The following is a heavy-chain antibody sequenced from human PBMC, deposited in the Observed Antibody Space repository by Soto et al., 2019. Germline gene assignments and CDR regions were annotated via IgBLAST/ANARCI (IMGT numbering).Heavy chain of an antibody. CDR2: ISGSGGST. CDR3: ALRGGYCSGGSCYRWFDP. Sequence: EVQLLESGGGLVQPGGSLRLSCAASGFTFSSYAMSWVRQAPGKGLEWVSAISGSGGSTYYADSVKGRFAISRDNSKNTLYLQMNSLRAEDTAVYYCALRGGYCSGGSCYRWFDPWGQGTLVTVSS. D-gene: IGHD2-15*01. J-gene: IGHJ5*02. V-gene: IGHV3-23*01. CDR1: GFTFSSYA.